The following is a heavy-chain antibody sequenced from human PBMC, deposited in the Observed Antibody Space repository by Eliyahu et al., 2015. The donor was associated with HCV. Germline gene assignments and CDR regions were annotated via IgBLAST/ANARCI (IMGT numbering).Heavy chain of an antibody. J-gene: IGHJ1*01. D-gene: IGHD3-3*01. CDR3: ARRKGFWKY. CDR2: YYDGNS. Sequence: YYDGNSYYNPSLKSRVTIFGDTSKNQFSLKLSSVTAADTAVYYCARRKGFWKYWGPGTLVTVSS. V-gene: IGHV4-39*01.